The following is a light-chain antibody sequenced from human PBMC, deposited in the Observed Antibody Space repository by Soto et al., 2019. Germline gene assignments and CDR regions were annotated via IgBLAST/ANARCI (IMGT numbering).Light chain of an antibody. CDR1: AIDIGGYTF. Sequence: QSVLTQPPSTSGSPGQSVAISCTGTAIDIGGYTFVSWYQQHPGKAPKLLIYDVNKRPSGVPDRFSGSKSGNTASLTVSGLQAEDEADYYCSAHGGTNPYVFGTGTKLTVL. CDR2: DVN. V-gene: IGLV2-8*01. J-gene: IGLJ1*01. CDR3: SAHGGTNPYV.